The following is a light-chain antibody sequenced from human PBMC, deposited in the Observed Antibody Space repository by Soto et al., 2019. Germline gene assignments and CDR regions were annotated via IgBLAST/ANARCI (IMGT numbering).Light chain of an antibody. CDR2: DAS. CDR3: PQYGSSPIT. V-gene: IGKV3D-20*01. CDR1: QTVSSSY. Sequence: DIGVTQSPGALSLSTGERATLSFRASQTVSSSYLAWYQQKPGLAPRLLIYDASSRATGIPDRFSGSGSGTDFTLTISRLEPEDFAVYYCPQYGSSPITFGQRRRLEI. J-gene: IGKJ5*01.